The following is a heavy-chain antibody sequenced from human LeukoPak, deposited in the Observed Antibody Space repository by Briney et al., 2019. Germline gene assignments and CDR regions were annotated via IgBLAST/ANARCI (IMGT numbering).Heavy chain of an antibody. D-gene: IGHD3-22*01. J-gene: IGHJ5*02. CDR1: GGSISSYY. V-gene: IGHV4-59*08. CDR3: ARRPVVGAWFDP. Sequence: PSETLSLTCTVSGGSISSYYWSWIRQPPGKGLEWIGYIYYSGSTSYNPSLKSRVTISVDTSKIQFSLKLSSVTAADTAVYYCARRPVVGAWFDPWGQGTQVTVSS. CDR2: IYYSGST.